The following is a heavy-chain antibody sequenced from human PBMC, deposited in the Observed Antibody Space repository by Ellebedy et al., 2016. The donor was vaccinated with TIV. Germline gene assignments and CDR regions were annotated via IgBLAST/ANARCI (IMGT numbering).Heavy chain of an antibody. J-gene: IGHJ4*02. CDR3: AHSDGTGSHFDY. D-gene: IGHD1-7*01. CDR2: TFWTGDD. Sequence: SGPTLVKPTQTLTLTCSFSGFSLSGIGVGVGWIRQPPGKAPEWLGSTFWTGDDRYSPSLRGRLTIAKDTSKNQVVLTMTNMDPVDTATYYCAHSDGTGSHFDYWGQGTLVTVSS. CDR1: GFSLSGIGVG. V-gene: IGHV2-5*01.